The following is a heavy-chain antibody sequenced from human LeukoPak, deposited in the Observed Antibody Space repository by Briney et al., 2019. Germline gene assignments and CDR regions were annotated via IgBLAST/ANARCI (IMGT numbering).Heavy chain of an antibody. CDR3: AREDSSTAIDY. J-gene: IGHJ4*02. CDR2: IYYSGST. Sequence: SETLSPTCTVSGGSISSSSYYWGWIRQPPGKGLEWIGSIYYSGSTYYNPSLKSRVTISVDTSKNQFSLKLSSVTAADTAVYYCAREDSSTAIDYWGQGTLVTVSS. CDR1: GGSISSSSYY. D-gene: IGHD5-18*01. V-gene: IGHV4-39*07.